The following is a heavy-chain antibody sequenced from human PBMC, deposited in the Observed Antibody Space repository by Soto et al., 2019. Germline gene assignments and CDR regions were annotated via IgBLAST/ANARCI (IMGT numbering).Heavy chain of an antibody. V-gene: IGHV4-34*01. J-gene: IGHJ6*03. Sequence: SETLSLTCAVYGGSFSGYYWSWIRQPPGKGLEWIGEINHSGSTNYNPSLKSRVTISVDTSKNQFSLKLSSVTAADTAVYYCARVRAVKTLNYYYYMDVWGKGTTVTVSS. CDR3: ARVRAVKTLNYYYYMDV. D-gene: IGHD6-19*01. CDR2: INHSGST. CDR1: GGSFSGYY.